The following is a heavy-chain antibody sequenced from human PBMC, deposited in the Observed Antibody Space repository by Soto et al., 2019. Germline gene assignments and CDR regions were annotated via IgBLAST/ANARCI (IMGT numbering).Heavy chain of an antibody. D-gene: IGHD5-18*01. CDR2: IYSRGST. CDR1: GDAVSSENYY. V-gene: IGHV4-61*01. J-gene: IGHJ4*02. CDR3: ARDIRGYSRAFDF. Sequence: PAETLSLTCTVSGDAVSSENYYWTWIRQPPGKGLEWIGYIYSRGSTHYHPSLKSRVTISLDTSTNQFSLKLTSVTAADTAMYFCARDIRGYSRAFDFWGQGTLVTVSS.